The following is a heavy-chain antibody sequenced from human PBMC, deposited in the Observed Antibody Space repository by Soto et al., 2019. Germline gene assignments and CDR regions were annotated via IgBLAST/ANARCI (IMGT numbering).Heavy chain of an antibody. CDR3: AKDGRPPPFRWDTAMVTGYFQH. J-gene: IGHJ1*01. Sequence: GVPLRLSCAASGFTFSDHYMDWVRQAPGKGLEWVGRTRNKANSYTTEYAASVKGRFTISRDDSKNTLYLQMNSLRAEDTAVYYCAKDGRPPPFRWDTAMVTGYFQHWGQGTLVTVSS. CDR1: GFTFSDHY. V-gene: IGHV3-72*01. CDR2: TRNKANSYTT. D-gene: IGHD5-18*01.